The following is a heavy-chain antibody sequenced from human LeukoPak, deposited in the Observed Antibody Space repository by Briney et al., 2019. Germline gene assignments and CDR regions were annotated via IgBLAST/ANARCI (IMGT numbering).Heavy chain of an antibody. CDR2: INPNSGGT. V-gene: IGHV1-2*02. D-gene: IGHD3-16*02. Sequence: ASVKVSCKASGYTFTGYYMHWVRQAPGQGLEWMGWINPNSGGTNYAQKFQGRVTMTRDTSISTAYMELSRLRSDDTAVYYCARDSNSRLGELSSLDCWGQGTLVTVSS. J-gene: IGHJ4*02. CDR3: ARDSNSRLGELSSLDC. CDR1: GYTFTGYY.